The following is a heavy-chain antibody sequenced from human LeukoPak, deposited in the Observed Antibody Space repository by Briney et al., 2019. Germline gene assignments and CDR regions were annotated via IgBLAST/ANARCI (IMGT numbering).Heavy chain of an antibody. CDR1: GGTFSSYA. CDR2: IIPIFGTA. J-gene: IGHJ3*01. CDR3: AKVRGSVVFEL. Sequence: SVKLSCKASGGTFSSYAISWVRQAPGQGLEWMGGIIPIFGTANYALKFRGRFTMTADESTNTAYMELSSLKSEDTAVYFCAKVRGSVVFELWAQGTVVSVS. V-gene: IGHV1-69*01. D-gene: IGHD3-10*01.